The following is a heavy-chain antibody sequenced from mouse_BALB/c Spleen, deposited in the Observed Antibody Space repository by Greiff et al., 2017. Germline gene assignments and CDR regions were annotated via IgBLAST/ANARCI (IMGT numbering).Heavy chain of an antibody. D-gene: IGHD1-1*01. CDR1: GFTFSSFG. J-gene: IGHJ4*01. Sequence: EVKLVESGGGLVQPGGSRKLSCAASGFTFSSFGMHWVRQAPEKGLEWVAYISSGSSTIYYADTVKGRFTISRDNPKNTLFLQMTSLRSEDTAMYYCARSRDYYGSRYRYYAMDYWGQGTSVTVSS. CDR3: ARSRDYYGSRYRYYAMDY. V-gene: IGHV5-17*02. CDR2: ISSGSSTI.